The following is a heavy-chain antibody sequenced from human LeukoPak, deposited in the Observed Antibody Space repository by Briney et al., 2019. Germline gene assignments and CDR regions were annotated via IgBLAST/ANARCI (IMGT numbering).Heavy chain of an antibody. CDR1: GGSISSGSYY. CDR2: IYTSGST. D-gene: IGHD3-22*01. V-gene: IGHV4-61*02. Sequence: PSQTLSLTCTVSGGSISSGSYYWSWIRQPAGKGLEWIGRIYTSGSTNYNPSLKSRVTISVDTSKNQFSLKLSSVTAADTAVYYCASANYDSSGGDFDYWGQGTLVTVSS. CDR3: ASANYDSSGGDFDY. J-gene: IGHJ4*02.